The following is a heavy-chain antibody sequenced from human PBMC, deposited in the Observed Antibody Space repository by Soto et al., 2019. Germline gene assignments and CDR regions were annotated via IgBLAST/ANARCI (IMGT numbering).Heavy chain of an antibody. Sequence: ASVKVSCKASGYTLASYGISWVRQAPGQGLEWMGWINTYNGYTNYAQKLQGRVTMTTDTSTSTAYMELRSLRSDDTAVYYCAVDLVYCSGGTCRRNWFDPWGQGTLVTVS. CDR1: GYTLASYG. D-gene: IGHD2-15*01. J-gene: IGHJ5*02. CDR2: INTYNGYT. CDR3: AVDLVYCSGGTCRRNWFDP. V-gene: IGHV1-18*01.